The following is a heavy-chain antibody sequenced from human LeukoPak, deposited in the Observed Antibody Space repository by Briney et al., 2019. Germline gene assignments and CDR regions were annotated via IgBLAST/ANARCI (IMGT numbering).Heavy chain of an antibody. CDR3: ATDWAWGGFDH. J-gene: IGHJ4*02. CDR2: ISGSGDST. V-gene: IGHV3-23*01. D-gene: IGHD3-16*01. CDR1: GFTFSSYA. Sequence: GGSLRLSCAASGFTFSSYAMSWVRQAPGKGLEWVSTISGSGDSTYYADSVKGRFTISRGNAKYSLYLQMNSLRAEDTAVYYCATDWAWGGFDHWGQGALVTVSS.